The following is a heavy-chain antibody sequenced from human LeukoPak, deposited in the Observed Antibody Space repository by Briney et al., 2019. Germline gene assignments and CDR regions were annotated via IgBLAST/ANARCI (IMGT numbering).Heavy chain of an antibody. D-gene: IGHD2/OR15-2a*01. J-gene: IGHJ4*02. CDR3: ARSRVVKTIAYFDL. CDR1: GFAFDEHG. V-gene: IGHV3-20*04. Sequence: GGSLRLSCTASGFAFDEHGMSWVRQVPGKGLEWVSGINWSGGSTGYADPLRGRFTISRDNVKSSLYLQMNSLRAEDTAIYYCARSRVVKTIAYFDLWGQGTLVTVSS. CDR2: INWSGGST.